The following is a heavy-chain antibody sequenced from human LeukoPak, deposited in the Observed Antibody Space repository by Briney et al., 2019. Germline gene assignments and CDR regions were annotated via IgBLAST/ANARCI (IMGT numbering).Heavy chain of an antibody. Sequence: GGSLRLSCAASGFTFSRYWMHWVRQAPGKGLEWVSGISWNSGSIGYADSVKGRFTISRDNAKNSLYLQMNSLRAEDMALYYCAKDIGYSSSRGIDYWGQGTLVTVSS. CDR1: GFTFSRYW. CDR2: ISWNSGSI. CDR3: AKDIGYSSSRGIDY. J-gene: IGHJ4*02. D-gene: IGHD6-6*01. V-gene: IGHV3-9*03.